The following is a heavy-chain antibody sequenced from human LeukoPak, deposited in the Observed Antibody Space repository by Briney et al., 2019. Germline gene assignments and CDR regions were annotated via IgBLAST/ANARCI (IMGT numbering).Heavy chain of an antibody. D-gene: IGHD4-11*01. V-gene: IGHV3-30*09. Sequence: GGSLRLSCAASGFTFSSYTFYWFRQAPGKGLEWVASVSVEGIGRYFPGSVEGRFAISRDDSKKSVFLQVSNVRPEDTALYFCATVTKVDFDYWGQGTLVTVSS. J-gene: IGHJ4*02. CDR3: ATVTKVDFDY. CDR2: VSVEGIGR. CDR1: GFTFSSYT.